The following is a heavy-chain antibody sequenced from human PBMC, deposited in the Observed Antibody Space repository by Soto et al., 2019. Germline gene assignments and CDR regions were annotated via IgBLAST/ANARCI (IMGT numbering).Heavy chain of an antibody. Sequence: EVQLVESGGGFVQPGGSLRLSCAASGFTVTSNYMTWVRQAPAKGLEWVSVIYTGGSTYYADSVKGRFTISRDNSEHTLYLQLNSLRAEDTAVYYCARVFCGVNCYWTEYHLALWGQGTLLTASS. CDR1: GFTVTSNY. CDR2: IYTGGST. D-gene: IGHD2-21*01. V-gene: IGHV3-66*01. CDR3: ARVFCGVNCYWTEYHLAL. J-gene: IGHJ4*02.